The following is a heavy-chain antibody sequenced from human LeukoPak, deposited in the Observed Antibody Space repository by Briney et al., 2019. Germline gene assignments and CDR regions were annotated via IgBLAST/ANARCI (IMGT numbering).Heavy chain of an antibody. CDR3: AKDWAGVATILPYYFDY. J-gene: IGHJ4*02. V-gene: IGHV3-30*18. D-gene: IGHD5-12*01. CDR2: ISYDGGNK. Sequence: GRSLRLSCAASGFTFSNYGMQWVRQAPGKGLEWVASISYDGGNKYYADSVKGRFTISRDNSKNTLYLQMNSLRAEDTAVYYCAKDWAGVATILPYYFDYWGQGTLVTVSS. CDR1: GFTFSNYG.